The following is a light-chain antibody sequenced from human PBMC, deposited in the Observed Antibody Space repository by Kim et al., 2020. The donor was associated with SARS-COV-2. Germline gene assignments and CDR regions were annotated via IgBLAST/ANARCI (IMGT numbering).Light chain of an antibody. J-gene: IGKJ3*01. V-gene: IGKV1-39*01. Sequence: GARVTITCRETQTIVTYSNWYQQTPGKAPNLLIFGASSLLSGVPSRFSGSGSGTDFTLTISSLHPEDFATYYSQQSYTIPFIFGAGT. CDR2: GAS. CDR3: QQSYTIPFI. CDR1: QTIVTY.